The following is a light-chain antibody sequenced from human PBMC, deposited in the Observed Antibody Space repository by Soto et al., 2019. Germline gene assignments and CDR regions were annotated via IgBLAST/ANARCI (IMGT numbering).Light chain of an antibody. J-gene: IGLJ2*01. CDR1: SSDIGSYDL. Sequence: QSALTQPASVSGSPGQSITISCTGTSSDIGSYDLVSWYQRHPGKAPKLMIHEDSKRPSGVSNRFSGSKSGSTASLTISGLQAEDEADYYCCSYAGSSTLIFGGETKLTVL. V-gene: IGLV2-23*01. CDR2: EDS. CDR3: CSYAGSSTLI.